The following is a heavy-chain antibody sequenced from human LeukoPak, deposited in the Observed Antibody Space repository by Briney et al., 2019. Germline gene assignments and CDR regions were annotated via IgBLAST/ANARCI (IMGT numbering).Heavy chain of an antibody. CDR1: GGSISSYY. CDR3: ARTTEGGYTYNYFYYYYMDV. Sequence: SETLSLTCTVSGGSISSYYWSWIRQPPGKGLEWIGYIYYSGGTSYNPSLKSRISISVDTSKNQFSLKLSSVTAADTAVYYCARTTEGGYTYNYFYYYYMDVWGKGTTVTISS. J-gene: IGHJ6*03. CDR2: IYYSGGT. V-gene: IGHV4-59*01. D-gene: IGHD5-18*01.